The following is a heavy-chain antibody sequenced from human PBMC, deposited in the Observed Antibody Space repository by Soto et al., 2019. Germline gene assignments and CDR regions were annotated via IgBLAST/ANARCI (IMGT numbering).Heavy chain of an antibody. J-gene: IGHJ4*02. CDR3: ARRYGGNLDY. V-gene: IGHV4-59*08. D-gene: IGHD1-26*01. CDR1: GGSISSYY. Sequence: SETLSLTCTVSGGSISSYYWSWIRQPPGKGLEWIGYIYYSGSTNYNPSLKSRVTISVDTSKNQFSLKLSSVTAADTAVYYCARRYGGNLDYWGRGALVTVSS. CDR2: IYYSGST.